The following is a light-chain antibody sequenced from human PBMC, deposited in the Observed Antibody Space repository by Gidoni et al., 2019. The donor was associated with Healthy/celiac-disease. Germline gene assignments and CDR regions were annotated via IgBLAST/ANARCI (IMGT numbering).Light chain of an antibody. CDR1: QSLLHSNGYNY. V-gene: IGKV2-28*01. CDR2: LGS. CDR3: MQALQTPPT. Sequence: DMVMTQSPLSLPVTPGEPASISCRSSQSLLHSNGYNYLDWYLQKPGQSPQLLIYLGSNRASGVPDRFSGSGSGTDFTLKISRVEAEDVGVYYCMQALQTPPTFGQGTKEEIK. J-gene: IGKJ1*01.